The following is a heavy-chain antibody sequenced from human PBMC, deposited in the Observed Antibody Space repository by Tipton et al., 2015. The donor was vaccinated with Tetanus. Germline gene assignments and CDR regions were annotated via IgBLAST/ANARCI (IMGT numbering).Heavy chain of an antibody. V-gene: IGHV4-39*01. CDR2: VSYSGST. CDR1: GASISSNTYY. Sequence: TLSLTCTVSGASISSNTYYWGWIRQPPGKGLEWIASVSYSGSTYYNPSLKSRVTMSLDTSKNQFSVRLTSVTAADTAVYYCARANYDSFKKGPFDSWGQGSLVIVSS. D-gene: IGHD3-3*01. J-gene: IGHJ4*02. CDR3: ARANYDSFKKGPFDS.